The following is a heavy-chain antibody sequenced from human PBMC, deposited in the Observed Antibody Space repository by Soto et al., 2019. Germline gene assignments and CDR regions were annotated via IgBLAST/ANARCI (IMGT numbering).Heavy chain of an antibody. D-gene: IGHD6-6*01. CDR2: IYWDDDR. Sequence: QITLKESGPTLVKPTQTLTLTCTFSGFSLSTNDVVLGWIRQPPGKALEWLALIYWDDDRRYSPSLISRLTITKDTSKNQVVLTMTNRDPVDTATYFCAHSKYSRSTFDYWGQGTLVTVSS. V-gene: IGHV2-5*02. CDR1: GFSLSTNDVV. CDR3: AHSKYSRSTFDY. J-gene: IGHJ4*02.